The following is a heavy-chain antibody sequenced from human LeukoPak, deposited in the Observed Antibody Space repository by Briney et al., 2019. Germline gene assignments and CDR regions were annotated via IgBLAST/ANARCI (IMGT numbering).Heavy chain of an antibody. CDR3: ARYVPHNWFDT. Sequence: GGSLRLSCAASGITFGNNWMHWVRQGPGKGLVWMSRINSDGGGANYADSVKGRFTVSRDNAKNTLYLQMNSLRAEDTAVYYCARYVPHNWFDTWGQGTLVTVSS. J-gene: IGHJ5*02. CDR1: GITFGNNW. CDR2: INSDGGGA. D-gene: IGHD3-10*02. V-gene: IGHV3-74*01.